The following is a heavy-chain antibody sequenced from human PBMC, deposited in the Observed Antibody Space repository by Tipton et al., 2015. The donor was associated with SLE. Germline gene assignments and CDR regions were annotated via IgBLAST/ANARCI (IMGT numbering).Heavy chain of an antibody. Sequence: GSLRLSCAASGFTFSSYAMSWVRQAPGKGLEWVSAISGSGGSTYYADSVKGRFTISRANSKNTLYLQMNSLRAEDTAVDYCAKDLLLWFGETFAYGAQGTLVTVSS. D-gene: IGHD3-10*01. CDR2: ISGSGGST. J-gene: IGHJ4*02. CDR1: GFTFSSYA. CDR3: AKDLLLWFGETFAY. V-gene: IGHV3-23*01.